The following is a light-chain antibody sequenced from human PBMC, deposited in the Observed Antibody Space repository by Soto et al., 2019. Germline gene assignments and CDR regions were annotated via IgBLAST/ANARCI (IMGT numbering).Light chain of an antibody. J-gene: IGKJ1*01. CDR3: QKYNSAPPT. V-gene: IGKV1-27*01. CDR2: ATS. Sequence: DIQMTQSPSSLSASVGDRVTITCRASQGISKYLAWYQQKPGKVPKLLIYATSALQSGVPSRFSGSSSGSGTDFTLTISSLQPEDVATYYYQKYNSAPPTFGQGTKVEI. CDR1: QGISKY.